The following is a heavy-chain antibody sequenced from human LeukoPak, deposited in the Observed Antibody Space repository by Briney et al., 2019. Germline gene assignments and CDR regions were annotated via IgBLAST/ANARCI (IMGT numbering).Heavy chain of an antibody. V-gene: IGHV1-2*02. Sequence: GASVKVSCKASGYTFTGYYMHWVRQAPGQGLEWMGWINPNSCGTNYAQKFQGRVTITRDTSISTAYMELRSLRSDDTAVYYCARDLTTVTTFSYWGQGTLVTVSS. D-gene: IGHD4-17*01. CDR3: ARDLTTVTTFSY. CDR2: INPNSCGT. J-gene: IGHJ4*02. CDR1: GYTFTGYY.